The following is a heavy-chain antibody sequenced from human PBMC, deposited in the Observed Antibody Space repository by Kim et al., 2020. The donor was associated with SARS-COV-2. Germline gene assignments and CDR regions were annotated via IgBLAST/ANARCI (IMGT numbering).Heavy chain of an antibody. Sequence: GGSLRLSCAASGFTFSSYAMHWVRQAPGKGLEWVAVISYDGSNKYYADSVKGRFTISRDNSKNTLYLQMNSLRAEDTAVYYCASLVGATFDYWGQGTLVTVSS. D-gene: IGHD1-26*01. J-gene: IGHJ4*02. CDR3: ASLVGATFDY. CDR2: ISYDGSNK. V-gene: IGHV3-30*04. CDR1: GFTFSSYA.